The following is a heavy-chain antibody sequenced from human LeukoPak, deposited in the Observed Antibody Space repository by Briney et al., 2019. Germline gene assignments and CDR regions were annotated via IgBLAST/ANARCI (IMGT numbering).Heavy chain of an antibody. D-gene: IGHD3-10*01. J-gene: IGHJ5*02. CDR1: GGSISSYY. Sequence: PSETLSLTCTVSGGSISSYYWRWLRQPPGKGREGCGYIYYSGSNNYNPSLKRRVTISVDTSKNQFSLQLTSVTAADTAVYYCVRGRITMVRGVNGWFDHWGQGTLVTVSS. V-gene: IGHV4-59*08. CDR3: VRGRITMVRGVNGWFDH. CDR2: IYYSGSN.